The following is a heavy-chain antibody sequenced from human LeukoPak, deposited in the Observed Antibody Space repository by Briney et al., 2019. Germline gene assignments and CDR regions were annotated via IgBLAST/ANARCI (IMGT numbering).Heavy chain of an antibody. V-gene: IGHV3-23*01. D-gene: IGHD1-26*01. CDR3: AKGSDYTLYSDH. CDR1: GFTFSTYA. Sequence: GGSLRLSCAASGFTFSTYAMNWVRQAPGKGLEWVSTISGSSEGTYYADSVKGRFTISRDSSKDTVYLQMDSLRAEDTAVYYCAKGSDYTLYSDHWGQGALVTVSS. J-gene: IGHJ5*02. CDR2: ISGSSEGT.